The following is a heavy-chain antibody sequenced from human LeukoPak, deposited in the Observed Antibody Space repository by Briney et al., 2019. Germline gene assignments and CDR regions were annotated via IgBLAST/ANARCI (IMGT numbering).Heavy chain of an antibody. Sequence: GGSLRLSCAASGFTFSSYAMSWVRQAPGKGLEWVSAISGSGGSTYYADSVKGPFTISRDNSKTTLYLQMNSLRAEDTAVYYCAKRSITMVRGVTYYYGMDVWGKGTTVTVPS. J-gene: IGHJ6*04. CDR3: AKRSITMVRGVTYYYGMDV. CDR2: ISGSGGST. D-gene: IGHD3-10*01. V-gene: IGHV3-23*01. CDR1: GFTFSSYA.